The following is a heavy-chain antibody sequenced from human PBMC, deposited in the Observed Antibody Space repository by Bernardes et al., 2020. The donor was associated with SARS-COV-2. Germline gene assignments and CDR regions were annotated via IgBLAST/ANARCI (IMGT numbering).Heavy chain of an antibody. CDR2: INSDGSST. D-gene: IGHD3-3*01. Sequence: GRTLRLSCAASGFTFSSYWMHWVRQAPGKGLVWVSRINSDGSSTSYADSVKGRFTISRDNAKNTLYLQMKSLRDEDTAVYYCARQTYYDFWSGDYTGWFDPRGQGTLVTVSS. J-gene: IGHJ5*02. CDR1: GFTFSSYW. CDR3: ARQTYYDFWSGDYTGWFDP. V-gene: IGHV3-74*01.